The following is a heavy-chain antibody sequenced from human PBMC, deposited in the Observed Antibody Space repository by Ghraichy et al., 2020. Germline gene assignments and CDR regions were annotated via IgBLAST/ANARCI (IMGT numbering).Heavy chain of an antibody. J-gene: IGHJ6*02. CDR2: INHSGST. CDR3: ARWGRYYYDSSGYKTTPSSTSYYYYGMDV. D-gene: IGHD3-22*01. CDR1: GGSFSGYY. Sequence: SETLSLTCAVYGGSFSGYYWSWIRQPPGKGLEWIGEINHSGSTNYNPSLKSRVTISVDTSKNQFSLKLSSVTAADTAVYYCARWGRYYYDSSGYKTTPSSTSYYYYGMDVWGQGTTVTVSS. V-gene: IGHV4-34*01.